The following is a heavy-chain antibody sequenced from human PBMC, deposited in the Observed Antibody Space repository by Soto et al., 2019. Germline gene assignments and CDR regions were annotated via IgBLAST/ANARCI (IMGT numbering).Heavy chain of an antibody. CDR1: GGSLSGYY. Sequence: QVQLQQWGAGLLKPSETLSLTFAVYGGSLSGYYGNWIRQSPGKRLEWIGEINHSGSTNYNPSLKSRVTISIDTSKNQFSLKLSSVTAADTAVYYCARTRNLDVWGQGTTVIVSS. J-gene: IGHJ6*02. CDR3: ARTRNLDV. D-gene: IGHD1-1*01. CDR2: INHSGST. V-gene: IGHV4-34*01.